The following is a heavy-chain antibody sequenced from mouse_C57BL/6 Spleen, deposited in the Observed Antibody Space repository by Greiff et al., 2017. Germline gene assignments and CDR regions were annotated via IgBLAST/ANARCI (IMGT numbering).Heavy chain of an antibody. D-gene: IGHD1-2*01. CDR1: GYSITSGYY. Sequence: EVKLQQSGPGLVKPSQSLSLTCSVTGYSITSGYYWNWIRQFPGNKLEWMGYISYDGSNNYNPSLKNPISITRDTSKNQFYLKLNSVTTEDTATYYCARDPAGSYYFDYWGQGTTLTVSS. CDR3: ARDPAGSYYFDY. V-gene: IGHV3-6*01. J-gene: IGHJ2*01. CDR2: ISYDGSN.